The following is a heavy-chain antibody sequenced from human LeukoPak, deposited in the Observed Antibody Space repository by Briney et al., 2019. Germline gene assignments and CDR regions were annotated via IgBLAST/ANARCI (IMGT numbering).Heavy chain of an antibody. J-gene: IGHJ5*02. CDR3: ARVASSKYNWFDP. CDR1: GFTFSSYS. D-gene: IGHD2-2*01. V-gene: IGHV3-21*01. CDR2: ISSSSSYI. Sequence: GGSLRLSCAASGFTFSSYSMNWVRQAPGKGLEWVSSISSSSSYIYYADSVKGRFTISRDNAKNTLYLQMNSLRAEDTAVYYCARVASSKYNWFDPWGQGTLVTVSS.